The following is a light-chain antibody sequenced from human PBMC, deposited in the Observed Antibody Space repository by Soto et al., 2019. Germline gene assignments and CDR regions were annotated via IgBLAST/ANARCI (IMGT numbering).Light chain of an antibody. Sequence: DIQMTQSPSTLSGSVGDRVTITCRASQSISTWLAWYQQKSGRAPRLLISDASSLQTGVPTRFSGSGSVTEFTLTISSLQPDDFATYYCQQYQGYSGTFGQGTKVDIK. V-gene: IGKV1-5*01. CDR2: DAS. CDR3: QQYQGYSGT. J-gene: IGKJ1*01. CDR1: QSISTW.